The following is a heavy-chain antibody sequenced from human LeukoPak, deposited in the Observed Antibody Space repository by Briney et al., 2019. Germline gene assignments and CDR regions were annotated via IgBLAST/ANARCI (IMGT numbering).Heavy chain of an antibody. CDR2: IKQDGTEE. CDR1: GLTFNNYW. J-gene: IGHJ4*02. D-gene: IGHD5-18*01. V-gene: IGHV3-7*05. CDR3: ARQRWIQLWYFDY. Sequence: PGGSLRLSCAASGLTFNNYWMSWVRQAPGKGLEWVANIKQDGTEENYVDSVKGRFTISRDNTRNSLYLQMKSLRADDAAVYYCARQRWIQLWYFDYWGQGALVTVSS.